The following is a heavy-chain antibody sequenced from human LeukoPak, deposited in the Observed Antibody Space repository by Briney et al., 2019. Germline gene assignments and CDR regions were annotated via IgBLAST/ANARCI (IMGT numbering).Heavy chain of an antibody. V-gene: IGHV3-33*01. Sequence: GRSLRLSCAASGFTFSSYAIPWVRQAPGKGLEWVALIWHDGSNKYYSDSVKGRFTISRDNSKSTAFLQMNSLRAEDTAVYYCATEVFGSGSCPDYWGQGTLVTVSS. J-gene: IGHJ4*02. CDR1: GFTFSSYA. CDR2: IWHDGSNK. CDR3: ATEVFGSGSCPDY. D-gene: IGHD3-10*01.